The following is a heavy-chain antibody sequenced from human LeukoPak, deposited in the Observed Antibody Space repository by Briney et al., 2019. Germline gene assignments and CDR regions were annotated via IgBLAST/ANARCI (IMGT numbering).Heavy chain of an antibody. J-gene: IGHJ3*02. Sequence: PSETLSLTCAVSGGSISSGGYSWSWIRQPPGKGLEWIGYIYHSGSTYYNPSLKSRVTISVDRSKNQFSLKLSSVTAADTAVYYCARETVTRAFDIWGQGTMVTVSS. D-gene: IGHD4-17*01. CDR2: IYHSGST. CDR3: ARETVTRAFDI. CDR1: GGSISSGGYS. V-gene: IGHV4-30-2*01.